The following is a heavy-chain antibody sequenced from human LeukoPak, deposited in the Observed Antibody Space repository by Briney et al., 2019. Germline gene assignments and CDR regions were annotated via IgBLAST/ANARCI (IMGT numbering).Heavy chain of an antibody. Sequence: ASVKVSCKASGYTFTSYDINWVRQATGQGLGWMGWMNPNSGNTGYAQKFQGRVTMTRNTSISTAYMELSSLRSEDTAVYYCARGLVVGSGPQFLFDPWGQGTLVTVSS. CDR2: MNPNSGNT. V-gene: IGHV1-8*01. D-gene: IGHD3-10*01. J-gene: IGHJ5*02. CDR1: GYTFTSYD. CDR3: ARGLVVGSGPQFLFDP.